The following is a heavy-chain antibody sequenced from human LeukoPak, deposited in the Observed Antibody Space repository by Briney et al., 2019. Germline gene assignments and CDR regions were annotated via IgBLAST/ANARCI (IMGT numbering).Heavy chain of an antibody. CDR1: GYTLTGYY. CDR3: ARAEGSTIFGVVTNLYYFDY. J-gene: IGHJ4*02. Sequence: ASVKVSCKASGYTLTGYYMHWVRQAPGQGLEWMGRINPNRGGTNYAQKFQGRVTMTRDRSISTDYMELSRLRSDDTAVYYCARAEGSTIFGVVTNLYYFDYWGQGTLVTVSS. D-gene: IGHD3-3*01. CDR2: INPNRGGT. V-gene: IGHV1-2*06.